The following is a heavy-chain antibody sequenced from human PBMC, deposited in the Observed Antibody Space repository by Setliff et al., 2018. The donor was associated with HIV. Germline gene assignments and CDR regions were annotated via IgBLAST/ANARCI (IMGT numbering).Heavy chain of an antibody. CDR3: AASPTSCSGGSCYDH. Sequence: ASVKVSCKTSGYIFIRYYIFWVRQARGQRLEWIGWIVVGSSKTKYAERFQERVTLTLDMSTTTTYMELRGLRSEDTAIYYCAASPTSCSGGSCYDHWGQGTLVTVSS. V-gene: IGHV1-58*02. CDR1: GYIFIRYY. D-gene: IGHD2-15*01. CDR2: IVVGSSKT. J-gene: IGHJ5*02.